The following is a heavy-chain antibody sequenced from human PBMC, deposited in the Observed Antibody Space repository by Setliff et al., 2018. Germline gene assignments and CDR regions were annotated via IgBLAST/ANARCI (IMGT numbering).Heavy chain of an antibody. CDR1: GYPISRGFY. CDR3: ARAAARAEYSDTSAYLPFDL. V-gene: IGHV4-38-2*02. CDR2: VYHSGSS. D-gene: IGHD3-16*01. J-gene: IGHJ4*02. Sequence: SSETLSLTCTVSGYPISRGFYWGWIRQSPGKGLEWIGSVYHSGSSYQNPSLRSRIAVSVDTSKNQFSLRLNSVTAADTAVYFCARAAARAEYSDTSAYLPFDLWGLGTLGTVSS.